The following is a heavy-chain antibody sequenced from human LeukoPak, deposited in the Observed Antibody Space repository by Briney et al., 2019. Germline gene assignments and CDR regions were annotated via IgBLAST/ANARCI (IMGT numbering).Heavy chain of an antibody. D-gene: IGHD2-2*01. J-gene: IGHJ3*02. V-gene: IGHV1-24*01. CDR2: CDPEYGET. CDR1: GYTLTELS. CDR3: ARASYCSSTSCYWAFDI. Sequence: ASVKVPCKVSGYTLTELSMHWVRQAPGKGLEWMGGCDPEYGETIYGHKFQGRVTMTEDTSTDTAYMELSSLRSEDTAVYYCARASYCSSTSCYWAFDIWGQGTMVTVSS.